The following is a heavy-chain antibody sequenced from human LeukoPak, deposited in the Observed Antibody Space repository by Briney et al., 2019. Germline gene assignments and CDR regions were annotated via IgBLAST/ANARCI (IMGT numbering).Heavy chain of an antibody. D-gene: IGHD7-27*01. V-gene: IGHV3-30*03. CDR3: ARAGDDFDY. CDR2: TSSDLKAN. J-gene: IGHJ4*02. Sequence: GGSLRLSCAASGFTFRNYVIHWVRQAPGKGPEWVAVTSSDLKANYYADSVKGRFTISRDNSRNTLYLQMKSLRPEDTAIYYCARAGDDFDYWGQGTLVTVSS. CDR1: GFTFRNYV.